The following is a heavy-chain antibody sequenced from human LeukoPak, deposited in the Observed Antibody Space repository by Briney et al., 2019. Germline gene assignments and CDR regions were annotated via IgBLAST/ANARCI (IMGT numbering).Heavy chain of an antibody. Sequence: GGSLRLSCAASGFNFRDYDSTWVRQAPGKGLEWVASISASGATTNYADSVRGRFTIFRDNSNKVTYLRMNSLSAEDTAVYYCARSINYSNYLLDSWGQGTRVTVSS. J-gene: IGHJ4*02. CDR2: ISASGATT. V-gene: IGHV3-23*01. CDR1: GFNFRDYD. CDR3: ARSINYSNYLLDS. D-gene: IGHD4-11*01.